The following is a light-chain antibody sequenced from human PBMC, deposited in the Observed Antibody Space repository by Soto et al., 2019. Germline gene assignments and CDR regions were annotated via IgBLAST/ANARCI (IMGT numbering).Light chain of an antibody. CDR2: AAS. V-gene: IGKV1-39*01. Sequence: DIQMTQSPPSLSASVGDRVTITCRASQSINSYLNWYQQKPGKAPDLLIYAASSLQSGVPSRFSGSGSGTDFTLTISSLQPEDSATYYCQQSYSVPYTFGQGTKVDIK. CDR3: QQSYSVPYT. J-gene: IGKJ2*01. CDR1: QSINSY.